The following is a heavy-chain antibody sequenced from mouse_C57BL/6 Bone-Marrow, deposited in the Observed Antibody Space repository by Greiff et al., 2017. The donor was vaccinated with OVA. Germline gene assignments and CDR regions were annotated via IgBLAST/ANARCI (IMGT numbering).Heavy chain of an antibody. D-gene: IGHD1-1*01. V-gene: IGHV1-74*01. CDR1: GHTFTSYW. CDR3: AIEEVTTVLAPYAMDY. CDR2: IHPSDSDT. Sequence: QVQLQQPRAELVKPGASVKVSCKASGHTFTSYWMHWVKQRPGQGLEWIGRIHPSDSDTNYNQKFKGKATLPVDKSSSTAYMQLSSLTSEDSAVYYCAIEEVTTVLAPYAMDYWGQGTSVTVSS. J-gene: IGHJ4*01.